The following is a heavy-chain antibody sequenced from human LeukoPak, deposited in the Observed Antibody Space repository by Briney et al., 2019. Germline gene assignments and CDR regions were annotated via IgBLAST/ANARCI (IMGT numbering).Heavy chain of an antibody. Sequence: GGSLSLTCAASGFTFDAFDMTWVRQAPGKGLVWVSRISSDGSDIRYADSVKGRFTISRDNAKNTLYLQMNSLRADDTAVYYCARERRSSGWYDAFHKRGQGTIVTVSS. CDR3: ARERRSSGWYDAFHK. V-gene: IGHV3-74*01. CDR1: GFTFDAFD. CDR2: ISSDGSDI. J-gene: IGHJ3*02. D-gene: IGHD6-19*01.